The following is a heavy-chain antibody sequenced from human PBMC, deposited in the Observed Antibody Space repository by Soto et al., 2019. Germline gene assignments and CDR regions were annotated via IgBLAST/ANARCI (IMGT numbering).Heavy chain of an antibody. J-gene: IGHJ4*02. CDR2: IYYSGST. CDR1: GGSISSSSYY. V-gene: IGHV4-39*01. D-gene: IGHD4-17*01. Sequence: QLQLQESGPGLVKPSETLSLTCTVSGGSISSSSYYWGWIRQPPGKGLEWIGSIYYSGSTYYNPSLKSRVTISVDTSKNQFSLKLSSVTAADTAVYYCARLPMTTVTPVYYFDYWGQGTLVTVSS. CDR3: ARLPMTTVTPVYYFDY.